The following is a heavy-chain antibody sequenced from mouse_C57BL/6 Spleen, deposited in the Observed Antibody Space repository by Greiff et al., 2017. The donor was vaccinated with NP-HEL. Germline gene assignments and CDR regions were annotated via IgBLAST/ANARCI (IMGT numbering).Heavy chain of an antibody. Sequence: QVQLKQPGTELVKPGASVKLSCKASGYTFTSYWMHWVKQRPGQGLEWIGNINPSNGGTNYNEKFKSKATLTVDKSSSTAYMQLSSLTSEDSAVYYRALSTSYYSNLMDYWGQGTSVTVSS. J-gene: IGHJ4*01. CDR2: INPSNGGT. CDR3: ALSTSYYSNLMDY. D-gene: IGHD2-5*01. CDR1: GYTFTSYW. V-gene: IGHV1-53*01.